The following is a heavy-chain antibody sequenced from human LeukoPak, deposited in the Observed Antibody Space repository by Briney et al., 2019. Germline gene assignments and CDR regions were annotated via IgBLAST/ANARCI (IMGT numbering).Heavy chain of an antibody. D-gene: IGHD3-22*01. CDR3: AKSNGYGLIDI. V-gene: IGHV4-59*12. CDR1: GFTFSAYN. Sequence: GSLRLSCAASGFTFSAYNMNWVRQPPGKALEWIGNIFYSGSTYYSPSLKSRVTISLDTSRNQFSLKLNSVTAADTAVYYCAKSNGYGLIDIWGQGTMVTVSS. CDR2: IFYSGST. J-gene: IGHJ3*02.